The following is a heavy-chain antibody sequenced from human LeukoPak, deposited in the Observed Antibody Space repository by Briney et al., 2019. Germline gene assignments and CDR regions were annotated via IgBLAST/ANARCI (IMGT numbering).Heavy chain of an antibody. CDR2: IYYSGST. CDR3: ASLRIFGVVRPEYGMDV. CDR1: GGSISSSSYY. J-gene: IGHJ6*02. V-gene: IGHV4-39*01. D-gene: IGHD3-3*01. Sequence: KTSETLSLTCTVSGGSISSSSYYWGWIRQPPGKGLEWIGSIYYSGSTYYNPSLKSRVTISVDTSKNQFSLKLSSVTAADTAVYYCASLRIFGVVRPEYGMDVWGQGTTVTVSS.